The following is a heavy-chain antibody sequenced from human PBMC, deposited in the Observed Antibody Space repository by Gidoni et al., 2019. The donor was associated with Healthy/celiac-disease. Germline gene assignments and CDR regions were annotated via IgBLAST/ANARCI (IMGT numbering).Heavy chain of an antibody. CDR1: GFTFTSSA. J-gene: IGHJ6*02. V-gene: IGHV1-58*01. Sequence: QMQLVQSGPEVKKPGTSVKVSCKASGFTFTSSAVQRVRQARGQRLEWIGWIVVGCGNTNYAQKFQERVTITRDMSTSTAYMELSSLRSEDTAVYYCAAGPIAAAGTGGSYYYYYGMDVWGQGTTVTVSS. D-gene: IGHD6-13*01. CDR2: IVVGCGNT. CDR3: AAGPIAAAGTGGSYYYYYGMDV.